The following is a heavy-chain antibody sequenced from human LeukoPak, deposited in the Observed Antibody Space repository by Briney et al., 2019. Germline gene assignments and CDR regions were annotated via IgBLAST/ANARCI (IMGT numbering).Heavy chain of an antibody. J-gene: IGHJ4*02. CDR1: GGSFSGYY. CDR3: ANYDSSGYYHFDY. V-gene: IGHV4-34*01. D-gene: IGHD3-22*01. CDR2: INHSGST. Sequence: SETLSLTCAVYGGSFSGYYWSWIRQPPGKGLEWIGDINHSGSTNYNPSLKSRVTISVDTSKNQFSLKLSSVTAADTAVYYCANYDSSGYYHFDYWGQGTLVTVSS.